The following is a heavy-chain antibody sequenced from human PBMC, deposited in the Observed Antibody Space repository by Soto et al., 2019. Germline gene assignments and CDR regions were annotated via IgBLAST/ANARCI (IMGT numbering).Heavy chain of an antibody. V-gene: IGHV4-39*01. Sequence: LETLSLTCTVSGGSISSSSYYWDWIRQPPGKGLEWIGSIYYRGSTYYNPSLQSRVTVSIDTSKNQFSLKLSSVTAADTAVYYCARRPYYYDSPGPPRWGQGILITVS. CDR1: GGSISSSSYY. CDR3: ARRPYYYDSPGPPR. D-gene: IGHD3-22*01. CDR2: IYYRGST. J-gene: IGHJ4*02.